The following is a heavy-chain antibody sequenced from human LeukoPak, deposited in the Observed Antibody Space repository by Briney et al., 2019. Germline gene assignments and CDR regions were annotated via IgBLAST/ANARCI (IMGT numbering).Heavy chain of an antibody. CDR1: GFTCSSYS. CDR2: ISSSSSTI. J-gene: IGHJ4*02. D-gene: IGHD4-17*01. Sequence: PGGSLRLSCAASGFTCSSYSMNWVRQDPGKGLEWVSYISSSSSTIYYADSVKGRFTISRDNAKNSLYLQMNSLRAEDTAVYYCARARVTTGWDFDYWGQGTLVTVSS. V-gene: IGHV3-48*04. CDR3: ARARVTTGWDFDY.